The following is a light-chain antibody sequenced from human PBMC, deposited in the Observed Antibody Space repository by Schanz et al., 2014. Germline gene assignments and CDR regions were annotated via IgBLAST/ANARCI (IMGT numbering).Light chain of an antibody. J-gene: IGKJ1*01. CDR2: DAS. CDR3: QEYNTYSGLT. V-gene: IGKV1-33*01. CDR1: QDISNY. Sequence: DIQMTQSPSSLSASVGDRVTITCQASQDISNYLNWYQQKPGRAPKLLIYDASNLETGVPSRFSGSGSGTEFTLTISTLQPDDFATYYCQEYNTYSGLTFGQGTKVEMK.